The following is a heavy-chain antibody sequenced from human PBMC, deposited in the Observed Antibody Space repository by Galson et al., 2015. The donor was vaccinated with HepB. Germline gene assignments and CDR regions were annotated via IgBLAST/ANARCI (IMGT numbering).Heavy chain of an antibody. CDR2: TFYRSKWYN. J-gene: IGHJ4*02. D-gene: IGHD2-15*01. CDR1: GASVSSNSAG. V-gene: IGHV6-1*01. Sequence: AISGASVSSNSAGWSWIGQSPSRGLEWLGRTFYRSKWYNDYAVSVRSRITINPDTSRNQFSLHLNSVTPEDTAVYYCSRDWGYCSAGSCSSFDYWGQGTLVTVSS. CDR3: SRDWGYCSAGSCSSFDY.